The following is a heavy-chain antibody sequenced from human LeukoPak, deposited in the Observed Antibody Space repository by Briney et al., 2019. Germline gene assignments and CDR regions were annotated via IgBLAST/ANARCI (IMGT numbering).Heavy chain of an antibody. D-gene: IGHD3-22*01. CDR1: GFTFSNYW. CDR3: ARDRDSSGYSNDAFDI. Sequence: PGGSLRLSCAASGFTFSNYWMHWVRQAPGKGLVWVSRINSDARSTSYADSVKGRFTISRDNAKNSLYLQMDSLRAEDTALYYCARDRDSSGYSNDAFDIWGQGTMVTVSS. J-gene: IGHJ3*02. V-gene: IGHV3-74*01. CDR2: INSDARST.